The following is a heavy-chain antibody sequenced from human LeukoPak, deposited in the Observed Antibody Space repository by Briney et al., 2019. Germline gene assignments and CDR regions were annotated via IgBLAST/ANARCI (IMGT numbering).Heavy chain of an antibody. Sequence: SVKVSCKASGYTFTGYYMHWVRQAPGQGLEWMGGIIPIFGTANYAQKFQGRVTITADESTSTAYMELSSLRSEDTAVYYCARVVGLADDAFDIWGQRTMVTVSS. CDR3: ARVVGLADDAFDI. CDR2: IIPIFGTA. V-gene: IGHV1-69*13. CDR1: GYTFTGYY. D-gene: IGHD1-26*01. J-gene: IGHJ3*02.